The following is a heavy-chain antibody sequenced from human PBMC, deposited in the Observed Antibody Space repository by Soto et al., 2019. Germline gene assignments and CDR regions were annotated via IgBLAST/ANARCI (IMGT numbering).Heavy chain of an antibody. D-gene: IGHD3-3*01. CDR2: ISGSDGKT. J-gene: IGHJ4*02. CDR1: GFSFGSYA. Sequence: GGSLRLSCAASGFSFGSYARGWVRQAPGKGLEWVSTISGSDGKTFYADSVKGRFSISRDTSQSTLYLQMNSLRADDTAIYYCARWSYLDYWGQGTRVTVSS. V-gene: IGHV3-23*01. CDR3: ARWSYLDY.